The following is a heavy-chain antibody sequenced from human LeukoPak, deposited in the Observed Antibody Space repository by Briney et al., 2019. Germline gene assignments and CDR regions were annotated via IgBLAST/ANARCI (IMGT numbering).Heavy chain of an antibody. CDR1: GGSLSDYC. V-gene: IGHV4-34*03. D-gene: IGHD4/OR15-4a*01. Sequence: ASETLSLTCDVYGGSLSDYCWTWIRQTPGKGLEWIGHKNHLLATTYYNPSLKSRVTTSVDTSKNQFSLNLSSVTAADTAVYYCTRDYGADPNPPTWGQGTLVIVSS. J-gene: IGHJ5*02. CDR3: TRDYGADPNPPT. CDR2: KNHLLATT.